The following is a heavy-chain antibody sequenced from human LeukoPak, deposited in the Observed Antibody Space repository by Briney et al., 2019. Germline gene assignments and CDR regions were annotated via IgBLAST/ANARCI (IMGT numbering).Heavy chain of an antibody. CDR3: ARRVAAYWFDP. Sequence: ASLKVSCKASEYTFTDYYVHWVRQAPGQGLEWMGGIIPIFGTANYAQKFQGRVTITADKSTSTAYMELSSLRSEDTAVYYCARRVAAYWFDPWGQGTLVTVSS. CDR2: IIPIFGTA. D-gene: IGHD6-19*01. V-gene: IGHV1-69*06. CDR1: EYTFTDYY. J-gene: IGHJ5*02.